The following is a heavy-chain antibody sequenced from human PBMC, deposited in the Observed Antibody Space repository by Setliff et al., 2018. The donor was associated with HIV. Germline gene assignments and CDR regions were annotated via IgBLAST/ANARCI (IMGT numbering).Heavy chain of an antibody. CDR2: IYTSGST. CDR3: ARDQPQDYDSLTGYYTGRYFDY. D-gene: IGHD3-9*01. CDR1: DGSISTGSYY. V-gene: IGHV4-61*02. J-gene: IGHJ4*02. Sequence: SETLSLTCTVADGSISTGSYYWSWDRQPAGRGLEWIGRIYTSGSTNYNPSLKSRVTISVDTSKNQFSLKLTSVTAADTAVYYCARDQPQDYDSLTGYYTGRYFDYWGRGTLVTVSS.